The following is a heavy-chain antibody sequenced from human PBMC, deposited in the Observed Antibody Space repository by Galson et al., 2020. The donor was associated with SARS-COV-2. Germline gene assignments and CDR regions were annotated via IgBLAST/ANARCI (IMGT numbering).Heavy chain of an antibody. J-gene: IGHJ4*02. D-gene: IGHD3-10*01. V-gene: IGHV3-33*01. CDR3: ARDLYGSGKYVDY. CDR1: GFTFSSYV. CDR2: IWYDGSHK. Sequence: GESLKISCAAPGFTFSSYVIHWVRQAPGKGLEWVSVIWYDGSHKYYADSGKGRFTISRDDSKNTMYLQMNSLRAEDTAVYYCARDLYGSGKYVDYWGQGTLVTVSS.